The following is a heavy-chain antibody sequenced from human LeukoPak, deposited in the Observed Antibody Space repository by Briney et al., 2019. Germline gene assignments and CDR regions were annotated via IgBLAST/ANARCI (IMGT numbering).Heavy chain of an antibody. Sequence: SETLSLTCTVSGGSISSYYWSWIRQPPGKGLEWIGYIYYSGSTNYNPSLKSRVTISVDTSKNQFSLKLSSVTAADTAVYYCARDLAGDGDYWGQGTLVTVSS. CDR1: GGSISSYY. V-gene: IGHV4-59*01. CDR2: IYYSGST. J-gene: IGHJ4*02. CDR3: ARDLAGDGDY. D-gene: IGHD6-19*01.